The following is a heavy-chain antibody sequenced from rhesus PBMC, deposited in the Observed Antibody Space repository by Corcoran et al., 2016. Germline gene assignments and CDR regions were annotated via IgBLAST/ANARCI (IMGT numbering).Heavy chain of an antibody. J-gene: IGHJ3*01. D-gene: IGHD1-14*01. Sequence: QVQLQESCPGLVKPSETLSLTCAVPGGSISSGYYYWSWIRQPPGKGLEWIGYITYRGSTSYNPSLKSRVTISRDTSKNQFSLKLSSVTAADTAVYYCARAIPEAGTTSFDFWGQGLRVTVSS. V-gene: IGHV4-122*02. CDR1: GGSISSGYYY. CDR2: ITYRGST. CDR3: ARAIPEAGTTSFDF.